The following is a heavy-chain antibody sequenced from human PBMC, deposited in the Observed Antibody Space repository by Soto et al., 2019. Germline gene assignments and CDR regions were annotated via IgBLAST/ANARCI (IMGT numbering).Heavy chain of an antibody. D-gene: IGHD2-8*01. V-gene: IGHV4-4*02. CDR1: TDSMNPNNNW. CDR3: ARDTNAPTKQWYFDL. CDR2: ISRDGDA. J-gene: IGHJ2*01. Sequence: QVQLQESGPGLVKPSETLSITCVVSTDSMNPNNNWWNWVRQPPGKGLEWLGEISRDGDARYTPSLKSRVTTPVEKSKGQCSVTLSSVTAAATAGYSCARDTNAPTKQWYFDLWGRGTLVLVSS.